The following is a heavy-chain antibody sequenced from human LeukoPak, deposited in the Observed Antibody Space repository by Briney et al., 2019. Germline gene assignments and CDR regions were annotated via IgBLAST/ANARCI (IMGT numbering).Heavy chain of an antibody. CDR3: ARSPLWFGGSLTPYFDY. D-gene: IGHD3-10*01. CDR1: GDSISSPSYY. J-gene: IGHJ4*02. V-gene: IGHV4-39*01. CDR2: IYYTGST. Sequence: SETLSLTCTVSGDSISSPSYYWDWIRQPPGKGLEWIASIYYTGSTYYNPSLKSRVTMSVDTSTRQFSLKMNSVTAADTAVYYCARSPLWFGGSLTPYFDYWGQGTLVTVSS.